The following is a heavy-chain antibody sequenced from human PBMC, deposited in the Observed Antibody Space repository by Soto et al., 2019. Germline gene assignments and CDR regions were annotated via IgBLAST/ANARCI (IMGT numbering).Heavy chain of an antibody. CDR1: GGTFSSSA. CDR2: IIPIFGAA. V-gene: IGHV1-69*13. D-gene: IGHD3-3*01. CDR3: ARGTIFGVVNNYDYYGMDV. J-gene: IGHJ6*02. Sequence: SVKVSCKASGGTFSSSAISWVRQAPGQGLEWMGGIIPIFGAANYAQKFQGRVTITADESTSTAYMELSSLRSEDTAVYYCARGTIFGVVNNYDYYGMDVWGQGTTVTVSS.